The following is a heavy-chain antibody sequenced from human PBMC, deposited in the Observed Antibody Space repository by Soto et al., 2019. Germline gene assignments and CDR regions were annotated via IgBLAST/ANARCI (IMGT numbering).Heavy chain of an antibody. CDR2: TSYDGSNN. CDR1: GFTFRSYV. V-gene: IGHV3-33*05. D-gene: IGHD3-16*01. J-gene: IGHJ4*02. Sequence: QVQLVESGGGVVQPGTSLRLSCVGSGFTFRSYVIHWVRQAPGKGLEWVALTSYDGSNNFYGDSVKGLFTIPRYNSRNTVELDMDSLRFEDTALYDCARWGTTGGLDVWGQGTLVSVSS. CDR3: ARWGTTGGLDV.